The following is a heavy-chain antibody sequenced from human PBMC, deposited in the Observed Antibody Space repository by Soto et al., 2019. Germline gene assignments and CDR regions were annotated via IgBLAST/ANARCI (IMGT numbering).Heavy chain of an antibody. CDR2: ISYDGSNK. V-gene: IGHV3-30-3*01. J-gene: IGHJ6*02. Sequence: HPGGSLRLSCAASGFTFSSYAMHWVRQAPGKGLEWVAVISYDGSNKYYADSVKGRFTISRDNSKNTLYLQMNSLRAEDTAVYYCARDWAVVVPAADVIGYYYYGMDVWGQGTTVTVSS. CDR3: ARDWAVVVPAADVIGYYYYGMDV. CDR1: GFTFSSYA. D-gene: IGHD2-2*01.